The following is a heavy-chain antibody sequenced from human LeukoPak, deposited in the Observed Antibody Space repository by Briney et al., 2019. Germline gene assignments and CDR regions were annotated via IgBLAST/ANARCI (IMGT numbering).Heavy chain of an antibody. Sequence: GGSLTLSCAASGFIFRNSGMHWVRQAPGKGLEWVAVIWYDGGIQYYADSVKGRFTISRDISKNTLCLQVSSLIAEDTGIYYCAREYGGWTPDYWGQGALVSVSS. CDR1: GFIFRNSG. CDR3: AREYGGWTPDY. J-gene: IGHJ4*02. D-gene: IGHD5-12*01. CDR2: IWYDGGIQ. V-gene: IGHV3-33*01.